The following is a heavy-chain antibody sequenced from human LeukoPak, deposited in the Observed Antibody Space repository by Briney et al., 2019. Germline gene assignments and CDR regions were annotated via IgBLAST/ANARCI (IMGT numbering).Heavy chain of an antibody. D-gene: IGHD3-3*01. Sequence: SETLSLTCAVSGYSISSGYYWGWIRQPPGKGLEWIITTSHSGTTYYNPSLKGRVTISVDTSKNQFSLKLRSVTTADTAVYYCARQAYYDFWSGHYSRGVEDAFDIWGQGTMVSVSS. CDR2: TSHSGTT. V-gene: IGHV4-38-2*01. CDR1: GYSISSGYY. CDR3: ARQAYYDFWSGHYSRGVEDAFDI. J-gene: IGHJ3*02.